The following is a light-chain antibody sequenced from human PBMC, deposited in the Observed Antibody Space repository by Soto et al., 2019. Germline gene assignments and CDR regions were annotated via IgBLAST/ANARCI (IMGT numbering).Light chain of an antibody. CDR1: SSDVGSYNL. CDR3: CSYAGSSTWV. J-gene: IGLJ3*02. V-gene: IGLV2-23*01. CDR2: EDS. Sequence: QSALTQPASVSGSPGQSITISCTGASSDVGSYNLVSWYQQHPGKAPKLMIYEDSERPSGVSNRFSGSKSGNTASLTISGLQAEDEADYYCCSYAGSSTWVFGGGTKLTVL.